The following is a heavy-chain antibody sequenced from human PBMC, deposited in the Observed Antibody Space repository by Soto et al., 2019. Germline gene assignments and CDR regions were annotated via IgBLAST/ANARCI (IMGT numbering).Heavy chain of an antibody. Sequence: AASVKVSCKASGYLFTAYSMHWVRLAPGQGLEWMGVVNPSGGSTKYAQNFQGRVTMTRDTSTTTIYMELSSLRSDDTAIYYCARGENCSCGTCYSEYFHRWGQGTLVTVSS. D-gene: IGHD2-15*01. V-gene: IGHV1-46*01. CDR1: GYLFTAYS. J-gene: IGHJ1*01. CDR3: ARGENCSCGTCYSEYFHR. CDR2: VNPSGGST.